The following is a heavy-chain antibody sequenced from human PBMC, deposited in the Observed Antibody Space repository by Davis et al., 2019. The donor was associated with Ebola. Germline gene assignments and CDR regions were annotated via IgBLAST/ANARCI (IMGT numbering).Heavy chain of an antibody. V-gene: IGHV3-73*01. CDR1: GFTFSGSA. J-gene: IGHJ4*02. CDR3: TSRTGAFDY. D-gene: IGHD7-27*01. CDR2: IRSKANSYAT. Sequence: GGSLRLSCAASGFTFSGSAMHWVRQASGKGLEWVGRIRSKANSYATAYAASVKGRFTISRDDSKSTAYLQMNSLKTEDTAVYYCTSRTGAFDYWGQGTLVTVSS.